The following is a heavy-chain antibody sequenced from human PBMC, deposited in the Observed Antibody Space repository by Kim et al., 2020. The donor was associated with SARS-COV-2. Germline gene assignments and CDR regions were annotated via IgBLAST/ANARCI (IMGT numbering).Heavy chain of an antibody. Sequence: SETLSLTCTVSGYSISSGYYWGWIRQPPGKGLEWIGSIYHSGSTYYNPSLKSRVTISVDTSKNQFSLKLSSVTAADTAVYYCAREGGAGEFDYGDDPFGYWGQGTLVTVSS. CDR3: AREGGAGEFDYGDDPFGY. CDR1: GYSISSGYY. CDR2: IYHSGST. D-gene: IGHD4-17*01. J-gene: IGHJ4*02. V-gene: IGHV4-38-2*02.